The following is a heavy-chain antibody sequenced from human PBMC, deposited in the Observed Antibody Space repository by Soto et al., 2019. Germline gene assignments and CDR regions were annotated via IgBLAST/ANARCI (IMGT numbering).Heavy chain of an antibody. J-gene: IGHJ3*02. V-gene: IGHV4-31*02. D-gene: IGHD2-2*02. CDR3: ARDPQVRGYCSSTSCYKGGAFDI. CDR1: GGSISSGGYY. CDR2: IYYSGST. Sequence: SATLSLTCTVSGGSISSGGYYWSWIRQHPGKGLEWIGYIYYSGSTYYNPSLKSRVTISVDTSKNQFSLKLSSVTAADTAVYYCARDPQVRGYCSSTSCYKGGAFDIWGQGTMVTVSS.